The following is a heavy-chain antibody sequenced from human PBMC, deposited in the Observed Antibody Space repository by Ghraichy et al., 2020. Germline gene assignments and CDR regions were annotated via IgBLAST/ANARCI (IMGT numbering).Heavy chain of an antibody. J-gene: IGHJ4*02. CDR1: GFTFSSYA. V-gene: IGHV3-23*01. Sequence: LSLTCAASGFTFSSYAMSWVRQAPGKGLEWVSAISGSGGSTYYADSVKGRFTISRDNSKNTLYLQMNSLRAEDTAVYYCARATGYMRGGHFDYWGQGTLVTVSS. D-gene: IGHD6-13*01. CDR3: ARATGYMRGGHFDY. CDR2: ISGSGGST.